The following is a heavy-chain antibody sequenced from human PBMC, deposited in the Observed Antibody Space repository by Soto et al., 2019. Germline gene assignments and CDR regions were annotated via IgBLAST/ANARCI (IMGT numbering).Heavy chain of an antibody. J-gene: IGHJ3*02. V-gene: IGHV1-69*06. Sequence: SVKVFCKACGGSFSSYAKRWVRQATEKGLEWMGGIIPIFDTANCAQKFQGRVTNTADKSTSTAYMELSSLRSEDTAVYYCVRQVLPFLGDTGDAFDIWGQGTLVTV. CDR3: VRQVLPFLGDTGDAFDI. CDR1: GGSFSSYA. CDR2: IIPIFDTA. D-gene: IGHD3-3*01.